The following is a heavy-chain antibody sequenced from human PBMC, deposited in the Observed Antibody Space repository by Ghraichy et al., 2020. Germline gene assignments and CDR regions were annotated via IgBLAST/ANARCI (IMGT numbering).Heavy chain of an antibody. Sequence: GGSLRLSCTASGFTFGDYAMSWFRQAPGKGLGWVGFIRSKAYGGTTEYAASVKGRFTISRDDSKSIAYLQMNSLKTEDTAVYYCTRYSGYGGYGMDVWGQGTTVTVSS. V-gene: IGHV3-49*03. D-gene: IGHD5-12*01. CDR2: IRSKAYGGTT. J-gene: IGHJ6*02. CDR1: GFTFGDYA. CDR3: TRYSGYGGYGMDV.